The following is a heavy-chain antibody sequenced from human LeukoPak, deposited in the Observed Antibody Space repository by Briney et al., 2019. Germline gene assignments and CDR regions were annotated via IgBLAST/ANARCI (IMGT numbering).Heavy chain of an antibody. J-gene: IGHJ4*02. D-gene: IGHD6-19*01. Sequence: PGGSLRLSCAASGFTFSSYAMSWVRQAPGKGLEWVSAISGSGGSTYYADSVKGRFTISRDNSKNTLYLQMNSLRAEDTAVYYCARVLTPEYRTEKVAGTFDYWGQGTLVTVSS. V-gene: IGHV3-23*01. CDR3: ARVLTPEYRTEKVAGTFDY. CDR1: GFTFSSYA. CDR2: ISGSGGST.